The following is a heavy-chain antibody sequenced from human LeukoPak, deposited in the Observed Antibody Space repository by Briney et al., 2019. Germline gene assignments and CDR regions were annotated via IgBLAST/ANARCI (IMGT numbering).Heavy chain of an antibody. CDR3: ARLSLIAASHP. J-gene: IGHJ5*02. D-gene: IGHD6-13*01. V-gene: IGHV4-39*07. CDR2: IYYSGST. CDR1: GGSISSSDYY. Sequence: SETLSLTCSVSGGSISSSDYYWGWNRQPPGKGLEWIGSIYYSGSTYYNPSLKSRVTISVDTSKNQFSLKLTSVTAADTAVYYCARLSLIAASHPWGQGTLVTVSS.